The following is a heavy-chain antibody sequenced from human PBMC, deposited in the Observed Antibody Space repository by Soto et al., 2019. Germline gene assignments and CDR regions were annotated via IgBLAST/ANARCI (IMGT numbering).Heavy chain of an antibody. Sequence: GGSLRLSCAASGFTFSSYGMHWVRQAPGKGLEWVAVIWYDGSNKYYADSVKGRFTISRDNSKNTLYLQMNSLRAEDTAVYYCARAVDYDSSGYYYFDYWGQGTLVTVSS. J-gene: IGHJ4*02. CDR1: GFTFSSYG. D-gene: IGHD3-22*01. CDR3: ARAVDYDSSGYYYFDY. CDR2: IWYDGSNK. V-gene: IGHV3-33*01.